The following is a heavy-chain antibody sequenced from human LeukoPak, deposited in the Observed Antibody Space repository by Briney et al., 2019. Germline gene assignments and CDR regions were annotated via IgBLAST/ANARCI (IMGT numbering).Heavy chain of an antibody. J-gene: IGHJ4*02. CDR1: GGSVSSGSYY. CDR2: INHSGST. Sequence: PSETLSLTCTVSGGSVSSGSYYWSWIRQPPGKGLEWIGEINHSGSTNYNPSLKSRVTISVDTSKNQFSLKLSSVTAADSAVYYCARARVADYWGQGTLVTVSS. V-gene: IGHV4-39*07. CDR3: ARARVADY.